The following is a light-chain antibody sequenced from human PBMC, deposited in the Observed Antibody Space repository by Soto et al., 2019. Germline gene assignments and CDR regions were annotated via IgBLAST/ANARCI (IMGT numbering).Light chain of an antibody. Sequence: EIVLTQSPATLSLSPGERATLSCRASQSVSSSLGWYQQKPGQPPRLLIYDASKRVTGIPARFSGSGSGTDFTLAISSLEPEDFAVYFRQQRTVGWTFGQGTEVEIK. V-gene: IGKV3-11*01. CDR3: QQRTVGWT. J-gene: IGKJ1*01. CDR2: DAS. CDR1: QSVSSS.